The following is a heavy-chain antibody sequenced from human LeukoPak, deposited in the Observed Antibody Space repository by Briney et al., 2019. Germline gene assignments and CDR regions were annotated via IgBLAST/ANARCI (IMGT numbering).Heavy chain of an antibody. CDR1: GFTVSSNY. CDR2: IYSGGST. V-gene: IGHV3-53*01. J-gene: IGHJ6*02. Sequence: GGSLRLSCAASGFTVSSNYMSWVRQAPGKGLQWVSVIYSGGSTYYADSVKGRFTISRDNSKNTLYLQVNSLRAEDTAVYYCARGLAVAGYYYGMDVWGQGTTVTVSS. D-gene: IGHD6-19*01. CDR3: ARGLAVAGYYYGMDV.